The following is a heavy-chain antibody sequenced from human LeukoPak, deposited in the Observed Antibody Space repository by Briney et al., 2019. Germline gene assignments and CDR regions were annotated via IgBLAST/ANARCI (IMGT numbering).Heavy chain of an antibody. Sequence: PGESLRLSCAASGFTFSSYWMSWVRQAPGKGLEWVANIKQDGSEKYYVDSVKGRFTISRDNAKNSLYLQMNSLRAEDTAVYYCASYHCSSTSCYDRYNWFDPWGQGTLVTVSS. CDR3: ASYHCSSTSCYDRYNWFDP. CDR2: IKQDGSEK. D-gene: IGHD2-2*01. CDR1: GFTFSSYW. V-gene: IGHV3-7*01. J-gene: IGHJ5*02.